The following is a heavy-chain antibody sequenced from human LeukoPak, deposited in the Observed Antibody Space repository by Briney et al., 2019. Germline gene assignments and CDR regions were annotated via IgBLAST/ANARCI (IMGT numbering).Heavy chain of an antibody. CDR3: ARDRGSGYYDNAFDI. CDR2: IYTSGST. CDR1: GGSISSGSYY. D-gene: IGHD3-3*01. V-gene: IGHV4-61*02. Sequence: SETLSLTCTASGGSISSGSYYWSWIRQPAGKGLEWIGRIYTSGSTNYNPSLKSRVTISVDTSKNQFSLKLSSVTAADTAVYYCARDRGSGYYDNAFDIWGQGTMVTVSS. J-gene: IGHJ3*02.